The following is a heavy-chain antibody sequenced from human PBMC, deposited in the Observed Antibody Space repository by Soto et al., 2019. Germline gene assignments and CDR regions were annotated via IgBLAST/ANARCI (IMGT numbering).Heavy chain of an antibody. D-gene: IGHD6-19*01. CDR1: GYTFTSYG. J-gene: IGHJ3*02. Sequence: GASVKVSCKASGYTFTSYGISWVRQAPGQGLEWMGWISAYNGNTNYAQKLQGRVTMTTDTSTSTAYMELRSLRSDDTAVYYCARWKRGQWLVSAFDIWGQGTMVTVSS. CDR3: ARWKRGQWLVSAFDI. CDR2: ISAYNGNT. V-gene: IGHV1-18*01.